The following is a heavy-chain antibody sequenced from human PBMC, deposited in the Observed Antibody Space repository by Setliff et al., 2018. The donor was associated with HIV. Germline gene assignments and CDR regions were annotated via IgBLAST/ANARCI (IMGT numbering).Heavy chain of an antibody. CDR3: ARPGSSSYYYAMDV. CDR2: IYTTERI. Sequence: SETLSLTCSFSGGSISGHYWSWIRQTPGKGLEWIATIYTTERISYNPSLRSRVTISVETSQNLFSLRLRSVTAADTSVYYCARPGSSSYYYAMDVWGLGTTVTVSS. V-gene: IGHV4-59*11. D-gene: IGHD3-10*01. CDR1: GGSISGHY. J-gene: IGHJ6*02.